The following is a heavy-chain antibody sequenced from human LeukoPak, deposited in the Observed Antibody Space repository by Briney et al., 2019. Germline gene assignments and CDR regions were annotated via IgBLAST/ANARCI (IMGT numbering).Heavy chain of an antibody. CDR1: GYSISSGYY. D-gene: IGHD6-19*01. CDR2: IYHSGST. CDR3: ARQGPRIAVAVEIPFDY. J-gene: IGHJ4*02. V-gene: IGHV4-38-2*01. Sequence: SETLSLTCAVSGYSISSGYYWGWIRQPPGKGLEWIGSIYHSGSTYYNPSLKSRVTISVDTSKNQFSLKLSSVTAADTAVYYCARQGPRIAVAVEIPFDYRGQGTLVTVSS.